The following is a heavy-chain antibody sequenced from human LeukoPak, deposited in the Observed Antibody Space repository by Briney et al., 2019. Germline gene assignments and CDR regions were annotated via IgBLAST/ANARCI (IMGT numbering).Heavy chain of an antibody. J-gene: IGHJ4*02. D-gene: IGHD3-16*02. CDR1: GGSISSSSYY. V-gene: IGHV4-39*07. Sequence: SETLSLTCTVSGGSISSSSYYWGWIRQPPGKGLEWIGSIYYSGSTYYNPSLKSRVTISVDTSKNQFSLKLSSVTAADTAVYYCARDPSRGYDYVWGSYRYNYYFDYWGQGTLVTVSS. CDR3: ARDPSRGYDYVWGSYRYNYYFDY. CDR2: IYYSGST.